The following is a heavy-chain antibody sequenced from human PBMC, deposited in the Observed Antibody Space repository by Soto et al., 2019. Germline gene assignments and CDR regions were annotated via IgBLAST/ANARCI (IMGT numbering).Heavy chain of an antibody. D-gene: IGHD2-8*01. V-gene: IGHV4-30-4*01. Sequence: QVQLQESGPGLVKPSETLSLTCTVSGGSISGGVHSWSWIRQPPGKGLEWIGHIFDRGSTYYNPSLKYRLTISWDTSKNQFALRLSSVTAADTAVYYCAREIMPLTNDWYFDLWGQGTLVTGSS. CDR3: AREIMPLTNDWYFDL. CDR1: GGSISGGVHS. CDR2: IFDRGST. J-gene: IGHJ2*01.